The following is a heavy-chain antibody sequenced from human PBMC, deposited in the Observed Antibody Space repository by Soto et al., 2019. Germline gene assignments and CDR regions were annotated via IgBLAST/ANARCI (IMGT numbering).Heavy chain of an antibody. J-gene: IGHJ5*02. V-gene: IGHV4-39*01. D-gene: IGHD3-3*01. Sequence: QLQLQESGPGLVKPSETLSLTCTVSGGSITDSAFSWGWIRQPPGKGLEWIASVSYSGGTFYNPSLTSRVTISVDTSENQFSLKLNSVTAEDTAVYRCATRDPWRGWFDPWGQGTLVSVS. CDR2: VSYSGGT. CDR1: GGSITDSAFS. CDR3: ATRDPWRGWFDP.